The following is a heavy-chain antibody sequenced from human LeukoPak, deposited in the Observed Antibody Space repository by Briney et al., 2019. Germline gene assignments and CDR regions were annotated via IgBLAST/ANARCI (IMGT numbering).Heavy chain of an antibody. D-gene: IGHD3-9*01. CDR2: ISSNGGST. Sequence: GGSLRLSCAASGFTFSSYAMHWVRQAPGKGLEYVSAISSNGGSTYYANSVKGRFTISRDNSKNTLYLQMGSLRAEDMAVYYCARVSDYDILTGYLPLGPFDYWGQGTLVTVSS. CDR1: GFTFSSYA. V-gene: IGHV3-64*01. CDR3: ARVSDYDILTGYLPLGPFDY. J-gene: IGHJ4*02.